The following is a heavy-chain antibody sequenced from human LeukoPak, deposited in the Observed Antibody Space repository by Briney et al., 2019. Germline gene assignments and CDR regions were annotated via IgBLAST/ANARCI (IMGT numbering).Heavy chain of an antibody. CDR3: ARALLVFATDY. CDR2: ISSSSSYI. D-gene: IGHD2-8*02. J-gene: IGHJ4*02. CDR1: GFIFTTYR. V-gene: IGHV3-21*01. Sequence: GGSLRLSCAASGFIFTTYRMNWVRQAPGKGLEWVSSISSSSSYIYYADSVKGRFTISRDNAKNSLYLQMNSLRAEDTAVYYCARALLVFATDYWGQGTLVTVSS.